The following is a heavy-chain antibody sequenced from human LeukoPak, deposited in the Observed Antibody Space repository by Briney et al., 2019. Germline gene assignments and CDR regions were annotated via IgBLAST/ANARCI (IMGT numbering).Heavy chain of an antibody. J-gene: IGHJ4*02. Sequence: SPTLSLTCAISGDSVSMNSATWNWLRQSPARGLEWLGRTYYRSKWYNDYAVSVKSRITINPDTSKNQFSLKLSSVTAADTAVYYCARRYDFWSGYPPPLDYWGQGTLVTVSS. CDR2: TYYRSKWYN. V-gene: IGHV6-1*01. D-gene: IGHD3-3*01. CDR3: ARRYDFWSGYPPPLDY. CDR1: GDSVSMNSAT.